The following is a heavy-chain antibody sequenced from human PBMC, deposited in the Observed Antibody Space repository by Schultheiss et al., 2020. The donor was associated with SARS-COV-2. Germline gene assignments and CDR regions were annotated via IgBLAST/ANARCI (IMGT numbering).Heavy chain of an antibody. CDR3: ASELAYCGGDCYGGAFDI. J-gene: IGHJ3*02. CDR2: ISWNSGSI. D-gene: IGHD2-21*01. CDR1: GFTFDDYA. Sequence: GGSLRLSCAASGFTFDDYAMHWVRQAPGKGLEWVSGISWNSGSIGYADSVKGRFIISRDNAKNSLYLQMNSLRAEDTALYYCASELAYCGGDCYGGAFDIWGQGTMVTVSS. V-gene: IGHV3-9*01.